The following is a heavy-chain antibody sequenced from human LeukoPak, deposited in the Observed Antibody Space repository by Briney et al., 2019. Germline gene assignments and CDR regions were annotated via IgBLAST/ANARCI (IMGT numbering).Heavy chain of an antibody. Sequence: PGGSLRLSSAASGFTFSSSPMHWVRQAPDKGLQGVAVMAEDGSIKYYADYVRGRFTISRDNSKNQLFLQMDSLRGEDAAFYFCARRNRSGWTPFDYWGQGTLVTVSS. V-gene: IGHV3-30*04. CDR3: ARRNRSGWTPFDY. J-gene: IGHJ4*02. D-gene: IGHD6-19*01. CDR1: GFTFSSSP. CDR2: MAEDGSIK.